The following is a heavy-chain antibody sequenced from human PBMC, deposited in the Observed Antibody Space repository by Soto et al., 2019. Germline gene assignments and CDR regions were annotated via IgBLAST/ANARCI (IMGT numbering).Heavy chain of an antibody. CDR3: ARGLGGARNCFDP. Sequence: SETLSLTCSVSGGSITTYYWSWIRQPPGKGLEWIGYIYYSGSTDYNPSLKSRVTISIDTSKNQFSLKLSSVTAADTAVYYCARGLGGARNCFDPWGRGTLVTVSS. CDR2: IYYSGST. CDR1: GGSITTYY. D-gene: IGHD3-10*01. V-gene: IGHV4-59*01. J-gene: IGHJ5*02.